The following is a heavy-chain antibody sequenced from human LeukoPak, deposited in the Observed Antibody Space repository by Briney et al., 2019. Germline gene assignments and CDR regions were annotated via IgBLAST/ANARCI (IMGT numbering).Heavy chain of an antibody. V-gene: IGHV4-59*12. Sequence: PSETLSLTCTVSGGSISSYYWSWIRQPPGKGLEWIGFIFYSYSGTADYNPSLESRVTISVDTSKNRFSLKLSSVTAADTAVYYCARDGWDTAMAMGGYYYYYMDVWGKGTTVTVSS. CDR3: ARDGWDTAMAMGGYYYYYMDV. CDR2: IFYSYSGTA. CDR1: GGSISSYY. J-gene: IGHJ6*03. D-gene: IGHD5-18*01.